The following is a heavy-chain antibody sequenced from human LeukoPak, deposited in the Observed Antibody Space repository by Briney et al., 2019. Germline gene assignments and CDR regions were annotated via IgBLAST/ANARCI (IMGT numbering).Heavy chain of an antibody. V-gene: IGHV1-2*02. CDR3: ARVPLLWFGELSGYFDY. Sequence: ASVKVSCKASGYTFTGYYMRWVRQAPGQGLEWMGWINPNSGGTNYAQKFQGRVTMTRDTSISTAYMELSRLRSDDTAVYYCARVPLLWFGELSGYFDYWGQGTLVTVSS. J-gene: IGHJ4*02. D-gene: IGHD3-10*01. CDR2: INPNSGGT. CDR1: GYTFTGYY.